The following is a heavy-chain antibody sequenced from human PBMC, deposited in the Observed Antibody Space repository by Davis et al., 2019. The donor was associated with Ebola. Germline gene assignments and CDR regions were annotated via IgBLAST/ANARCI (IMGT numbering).Heavy chain of an antibody. D-gene: IGHD1-26*01. V-gene: IGHV4-38-2*02. CDR3: ARDSLGATSLDS. J-gene: IGHJ4*02. CDR1: AYSISSGYY. CDR2: IFENGDT. Sequence: SETLSLTCTVSAYSISSGYYSGWIRQPPGKGLEWIGSIFENGDTYYNPSLKSRVTISVDTSKNQFSLELASVTAADTAVYFCARDSLGATSLDSWGQGTLVTVSS.